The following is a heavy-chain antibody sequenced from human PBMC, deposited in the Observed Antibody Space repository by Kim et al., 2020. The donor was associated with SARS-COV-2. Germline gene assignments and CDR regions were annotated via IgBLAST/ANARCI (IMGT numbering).Heavy chain of an antibody. Sequence: GGSLRLSCAASGFTFDDYAMHWVRQAPGKGLEWVSLISGDGGSTYYADSVKGRFTISRDNSKNSLYLQMNSLRTEDTALYCCAKVKYSSSYPDYYFDYWGQGTLVTVSS. CDR3: AKVKYSSSYPDYYFDY. D-gene: IGHD6-6*01. V-gene: IGHV3-43*02. J-gene: IGHJ4*02. CDR1: GFTFDDYA. CDR2: ISGDGGST.